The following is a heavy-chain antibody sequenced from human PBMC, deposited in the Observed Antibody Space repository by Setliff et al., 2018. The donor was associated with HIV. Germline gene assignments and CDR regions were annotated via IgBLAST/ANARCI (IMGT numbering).Heavy chain of an antibody. CDR2: IAPNLRMP. CDR3: AREKSPVLEYFDWLKPRHVFDV. Sequence: SVKVSCKTSGGTFNTYPIAWVRQAPGQGLEWMGGIAPNLRMPNYIQKFKGRLTITADESTSTVYMELTNLRSEDTAMYYSAREKSPVLEYFDWLKPRHVFDVWGQGTVVTVSS. D-gene: IGHD3-9*01. V-gene: IGHV1-69*10. CDR1: GGTFNTYP. J-gene: IGHJ3*01.